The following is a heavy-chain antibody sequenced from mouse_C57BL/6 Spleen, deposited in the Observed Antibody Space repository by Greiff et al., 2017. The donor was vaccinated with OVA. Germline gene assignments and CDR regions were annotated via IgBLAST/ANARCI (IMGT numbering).Heavy chain of an antibody. CDR3: ARDDDYWYFDV. V-gene: IGHV1-7*01. Sequence: QVQLQQSGAELAQPGASVKLSCKASGYTFTSYWMHWVTQRPGQGLEWIGYINPSSGYTTYNQKFKDKATLTADKSSSTAYMQLSSLTYEDSAVDYCARDDDYWYFDVWGTGTTVTVSS. CDR1: GYTFTSYW. D-gene: IGHD2-3*01. J-gene: IGHJ1*03. CDR2: INPSSGYT.